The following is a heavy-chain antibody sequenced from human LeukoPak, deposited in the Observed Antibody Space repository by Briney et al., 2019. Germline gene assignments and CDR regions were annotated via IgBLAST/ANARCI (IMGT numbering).Heavy chain of an antibody. D-gene: IGHD5-24*01. J-gene: IGHJ4*02. CDR1: GGTFSSYT. Sequence: ASVKVSCKASGGTFSSYTISWVRQAPGQGLEWMGRIIPTLGIANYAQKFQGRVTITADKSTSTAYMELSSLRSEDTAVYYCARSEEMATIDYWGQGTLVTVSS. V-gene: IGHV1-69*02. CDR2: IIPTLGIA. CDR3: ARSEEMATIDY.